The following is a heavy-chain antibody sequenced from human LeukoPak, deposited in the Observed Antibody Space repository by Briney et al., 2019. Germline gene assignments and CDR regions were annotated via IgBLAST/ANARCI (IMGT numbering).Heavy chain of an antibody. CDR1: GYTFTGYY. D-gene: IGHD1-26*01. Sequence: ASVKVSCKASGYTFTGYYMHWVRQAPGQGLEWMGWINPNSGGTNYAQKFQGRVTMTRDTSINTAYMELTSLSSDDTAVYYCAKRGDSGSYFDYWGQGTLATVSS. V-gene: IGHV1-2*02. CDR3: AKRGDSGSYFDY. J-gene: IGHJ4*02. CDR2: INPNSGGT.